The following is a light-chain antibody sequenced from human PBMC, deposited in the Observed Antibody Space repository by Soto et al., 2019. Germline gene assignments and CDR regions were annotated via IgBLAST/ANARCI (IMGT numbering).Light chain of an antibody. Sequence: DIVMTQSPLSLPVTPGEPASISCRSSQSLLHSNGYDYLDWYLQKPGQSPQLLIYLGSNRASAVPDRFSGSGSGTDFTLKISRVEAEDVGVYYCMQALHTPGTFGGGTKVEIK. CDR3: MQALHTPGT. V-gene: IGKV2-28*01. J-gene: IGKJ4*01. CDR1: QSLLHSNGYDY. CDR2: LGS.